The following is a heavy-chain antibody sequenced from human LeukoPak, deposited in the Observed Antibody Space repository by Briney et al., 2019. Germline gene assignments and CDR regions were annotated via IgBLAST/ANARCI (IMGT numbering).Heavy chain of an antibody. CDR2: ISGSGGST. CDR3: AARGSSSKYYFDY. Sequence: AGGSLRLSCAASGFTFSSYAMSWVRQAPGKGLEWVSAISGSGGSTYYADSVKGRFTISRDNSKNTLCLQMNSLRAEDTAVYYCAARGSSSKYYFDYWGQGTLVTVSS. D-gene: IGHD6-6*01. CDR1: GFTFSSYA. V-gene: IGHV3-23*01. J-gene: IGHJ4*02.